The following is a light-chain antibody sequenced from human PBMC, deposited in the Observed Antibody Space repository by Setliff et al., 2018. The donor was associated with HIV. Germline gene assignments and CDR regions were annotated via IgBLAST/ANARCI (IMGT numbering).Light chain of an antibody. CDR1: SSDVGGYNY. J-gene: IGLJ2*01. Sequence: QSVLTQPPSASGSPGQSVTISCTGTSSDVGGYNYVSWYQQHPGKAPQVMIYEVNKRPSGVPDRFSGSKSGNTASLTVSGLQADDEADYYCSSYAGSNNMIFGGGTKVTVL. CDR3: SSYAGSNNMI. V-gene: IGLV2-8*01. CDR2: EVN.